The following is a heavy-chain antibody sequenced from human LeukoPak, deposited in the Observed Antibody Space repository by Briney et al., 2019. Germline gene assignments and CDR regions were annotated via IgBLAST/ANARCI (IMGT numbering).Heavy chain of an antibody. CDR2: IGTRGRPL. J-gene: IGHJ4*02. D-gene: IGHD5-12*01. V-gene: IGHV3-11*01. CDR1: GFTFRDHY. CDR3: ARRALGPIGAFDH. Sequence: GGSLRLSCVVSGFTFRDHYMAWIRQAPGQGLQWIAFIGTRGRPLKFADSVKGRISASRDDGVNSLFLQMEGLTVEDTAIYYCARRALGPIGAFDHWGQGALVTVSS.